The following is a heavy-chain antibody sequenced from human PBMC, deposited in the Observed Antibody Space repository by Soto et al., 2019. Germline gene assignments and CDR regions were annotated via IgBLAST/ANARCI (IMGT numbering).Heavy chain of an antibody. CDR3: ARAPYRGTNSRGALDM. J-gene: IGHJ3*02. Sequence: QVQLQESGPGLVKPSQTLSLTCTVSGDPIISGDYYWSWIRQPPGKGLEWIGYIYYSGTTYYSPSLKSRVTMSVDTSKNQFSLKLSSVTAADTAVYYCARAPYRGTNSRGALDMWGQGTMVTVSS. V-gene: IGHV4-30-4*01. D-gene: IGHD2-8*01. CDR2: IYYSGTT. CDR1: GDPIISGDYY.